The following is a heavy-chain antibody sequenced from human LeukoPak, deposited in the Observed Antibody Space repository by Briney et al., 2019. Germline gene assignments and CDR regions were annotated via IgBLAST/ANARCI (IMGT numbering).Heavy chain of an antibody. CDR3: ARDGFPGIVGATEAFDI. CDR2: IYYSGST. D-gene: IGHD1-26*01. Sequence: SETLSLTCTVSGGSISSSSYYWGWIRQPPGKGLEWIGSIYYSGSTYYNPSLKSRVTISVDTSKNQFSLKLSSVTAADTAVYYCARDGFPGIVGATEAFDIWGQGTMVTVSS. CDR1: GGSISSSSYY. J-gene: IGHJ3*02. V-gene: IGHV4-39*07.